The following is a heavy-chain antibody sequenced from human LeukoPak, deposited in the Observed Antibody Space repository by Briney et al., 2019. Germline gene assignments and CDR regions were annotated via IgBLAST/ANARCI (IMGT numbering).Heavy chain of an antibody. J-gene: IGHJ6*03. CDR3: ARAYYELPNHYYYYMDV. CDR2: IIPIFGTA. CDR1: GGTFSSYA. D-gene: IGHD3-3*01. V-gene: IGHV1-69*05. Sequence: GASVRVSCKASGGTFSSYAISWVRQAPGQGLEWMGGIIPIFGTANYAQKFQGRVTITTDESTSTAYMELSSLRSEDTAVYYCARAYYELPNHYYYYMDVWGKGTTVTVSS.